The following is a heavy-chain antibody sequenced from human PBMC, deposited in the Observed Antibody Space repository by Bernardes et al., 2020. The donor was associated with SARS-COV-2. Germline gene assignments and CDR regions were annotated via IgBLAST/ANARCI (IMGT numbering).Heavy chain of an antibody. CDR3: ARGRYYFDL. D-gene: IGHD1-20*01. V-gene: IGHV3-7*04. CDR2: IKQDESEK. J-gene: IGHJ2*01. Sequence: GGSLRLSCAASGFTFSSYWMTWVRQVPGKGLERVANIKQDESEKYYVDSVKGRFTISRDNAKNSLYVQMNSLRAEDTAVYYCARGRYYFDLWGRGTLVTVSS. CDR1: GFTFSSYW.